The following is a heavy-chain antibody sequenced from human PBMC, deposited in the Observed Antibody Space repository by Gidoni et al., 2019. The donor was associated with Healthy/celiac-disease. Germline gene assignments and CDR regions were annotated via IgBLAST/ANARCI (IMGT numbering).Heavy chain of an antibody. CDR3: TTVVEDIVVVPAAIRLTGTTKGY. CDR1: GFTFSTAW. CDR2: NKSKTDGGTT. J-gene: IGHJ4*02. D-gene: IGHD2-2*02. Sequence: EVQLVESGGGLVKPGGSLRLSCAASGFTFSTAWMSWVLQAPGKGLEWVGHNKSKTDGGTTDYAAPVKGRFTISRDDSKNTLYLQMNSLKTEDTAVYYCTTVVEDIVVVPAAIRLTGTTKGYWGQGTLVTVSS. V-gene: IGHV3-15*01.